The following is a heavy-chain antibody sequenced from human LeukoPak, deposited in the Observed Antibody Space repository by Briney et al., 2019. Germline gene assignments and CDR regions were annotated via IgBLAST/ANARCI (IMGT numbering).Heavy chain of an antibody. Sequence: GGSLRLSRAASGFTLSSYSINWVPHAPGKGREWGSSISRSSSYIYYADSVKGRFTISRDNAKNSLYLQMNSLRAEDTAVYYCARDGDSSGYYYGQITDYWGQGTLVTVSS. CDR3: ARDGDSSGYYYGQITDY. D-gene: IGHD3-22*01. CDR1: GFTLSSYS. J-gene: IGHJ4*02. V-gene: IGHV3-21*01. CDR2: ISRSSSYI.